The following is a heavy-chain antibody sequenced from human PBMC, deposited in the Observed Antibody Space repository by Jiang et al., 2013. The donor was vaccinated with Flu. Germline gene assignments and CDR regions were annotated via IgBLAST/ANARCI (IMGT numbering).Heavy chain of an antibody. V-gene: IGHV1-18*01. J-gene: IGHJ4*02. CDR3: ARSTQWLIPAFTDY. CDR1: GYTFTSYG. Sequence: QSGAEVKKPGASVKVSCKASGYTFTSYGITWVRQAPGQGLEWMGWISPYNGDTNYAQKFQGRLTMTADTSTSTAFMELRNLRSDDTAVYYCARSTQWLIPAFTDYWGQGTLVTVSS. CDR2: ISPYNGDT. D-gene: IGHD6-19*01.